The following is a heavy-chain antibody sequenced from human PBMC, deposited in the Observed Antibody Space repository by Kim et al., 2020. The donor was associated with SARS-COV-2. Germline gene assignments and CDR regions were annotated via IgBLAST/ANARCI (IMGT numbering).Heavy chain of an antibody. CDR2: IYWDDDK. CDR1: GFSLSTSGVG. D-gene: IGHD3-3*01. CDR3: ARDLPIGEFGAFDP. J-gene: IGHJ5*02. V-gene: IGHV2-5*02. Sequence: SGPTLVKPTQTLTLTCTFSGFSLSTSGVGVGWIRQPPGKALEWLALIYWDDDKRYSPSLKSRLTITKDTSKNQVVLTMTNMDPVDTATYYCARDLPIGEFGAFDPWGQGTLVTVSS.